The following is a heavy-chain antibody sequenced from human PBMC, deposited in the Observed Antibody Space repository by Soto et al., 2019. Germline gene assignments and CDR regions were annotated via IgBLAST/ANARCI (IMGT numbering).Heavy chain of an antibody. D-gene: IGHD2-8*01. CDR2: ITISGNYI. CDR3: AKVGVLRTNFRWFDL. J-gene: IGHJ5*02. V-gene: IGHV3-21*01. CDR1: GFAFQTYT. Sequence: GSLRLSCAASGFAFQTYTMEWLRQPPGKGLEWVSSITISGNYIYYADSVKGRFTISRDNGRNSVYLQMNSLRAEDTAVYYCAKVGVLRTNFRWFDLWGQGTLVTVSS.